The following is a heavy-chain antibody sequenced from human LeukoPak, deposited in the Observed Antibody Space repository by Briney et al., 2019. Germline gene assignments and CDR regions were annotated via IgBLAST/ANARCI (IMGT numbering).Heavy chain of an antibody. V-gene: IGHV4-4*02. D-gene: IGHD6-13*01. Sequence: SRTLSLTCAVSSGSISSSNWWSWVRQPPGKGLEWIEEIYHSGSTNYNPSLKSRVTISVGKSKNHFSLKLSSVTAADTAVYYCARTKSYSSSWYSVWGQGTLVTVSS. CDR3: ARTKSYSSSWYSV. J-gene: IGHJ4*02. CDR1: SGSISSSNW. CDR2: IYHSGST.